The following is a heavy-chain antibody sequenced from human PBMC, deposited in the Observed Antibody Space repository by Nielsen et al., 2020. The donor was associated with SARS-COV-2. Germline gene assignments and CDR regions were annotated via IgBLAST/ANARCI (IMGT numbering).Heavy chain of an antibody. Sequence: GESLKISCKGSGYSFTSYWIGWVRQMPGKGLEWMGIIYPGDSDTRYSPSFQGQVTISADKSISTAYLQWSSLKASDTAMYYCARMAAAGIPYWYFDLWGRGTLVTVSS. D-gene: IGHD6-13*01. CDR2: IYPGDSDT. J-gene: IGHJ2*01. V-gene: IGHV5-51*01. CDR1: GYSFTSYW. CDR3: ARMAAAGIPYWYFDL.